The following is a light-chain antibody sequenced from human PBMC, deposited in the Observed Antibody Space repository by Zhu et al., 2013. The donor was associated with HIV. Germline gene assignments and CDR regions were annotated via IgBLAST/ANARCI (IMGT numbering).Light chain of an antibody. CDR3: QQHATAPLT. Sequence: EIMMTQSPVILSVSPGERATLSCRASQNVGTKLVWYQHKPGQAPRLLIYTASNRAAGIPDKFSGSGSGTDFTLTISSVEPEDLAVYYCQQHATAPLTFGQGTKLEIK. CDR2: TAS. CDR1: QNVGTK. V-gene: IGKV3-20*01. J-gene: IGKJ2*01.